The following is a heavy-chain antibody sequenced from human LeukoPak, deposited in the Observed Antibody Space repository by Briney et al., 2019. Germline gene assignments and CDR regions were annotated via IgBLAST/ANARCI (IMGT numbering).Heavy chain of an antibody. CDR1: GFTFSNYG. CDR3: AKVWDLVGADLHYFDL. V-gene: IGHV3-30*18. CDR2: ISYDVSNK. D-gene: IGHD1-26*01. Sequence: PGGSLRLSCAASGFTFSNYGMHWVRQAPGKGLEWVAVISYDVSNKFYADSVRGRLTISRVNSRNTLYLQIHSLRPEDTAVYYCAKVWDLVGADLHYFDLWGRGTLVTVSS. J-gene: IGHJ2*01.